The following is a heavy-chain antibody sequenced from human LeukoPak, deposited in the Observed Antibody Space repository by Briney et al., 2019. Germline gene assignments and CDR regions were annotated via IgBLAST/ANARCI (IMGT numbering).Heavy chain of an antibody. CDR2: IYTSGST. D-gene: IGHD3-3*01. CDR3: ARSLLNYHFLSGYFTPYHYAFYI. CDR1: GGSISSYY. J-gene: IGHJ3*02. V-gene: IGHV4-4*07. Sequence: SETLSLTCTVSGGSISSYYWSWIRQPAGKGLEWIGRIYTSGSTNYNPSLKSRVTMSVDTSKNQFSLKLSSVTAADTAVYYCARSLLNYHFLSGYFTPYHYAFYIWGQGKMVTVSS.